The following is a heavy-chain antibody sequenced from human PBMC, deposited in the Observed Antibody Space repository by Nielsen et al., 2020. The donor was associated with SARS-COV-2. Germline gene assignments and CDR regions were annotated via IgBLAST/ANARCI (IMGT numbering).Heavy chain of an antibody. CDR1: GFSLSTSGVG. V-gene: IGHV2-5*02. CDR2: IYWDDDK. Sequence: SGPTLAKPSQTLTLTCTFSGFSLSTSGVGVGWIRQPPGKALEWLALIYWDDDKRYSPSLKSRLTITKDTSKNQVVLTMTNMDPVDTATYYCAHSGFGELLMSGWFDPWGQGTLVTVSS. CDR3: AHSGFGELLMSGWFDP. D-gene: IGHD3-10*01. J-gene: IGHJ5*02.